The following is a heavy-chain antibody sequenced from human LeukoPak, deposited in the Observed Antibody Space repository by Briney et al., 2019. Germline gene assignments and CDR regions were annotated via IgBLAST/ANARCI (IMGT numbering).Heavy chain of an antibody. Sequence: GGSLRLSCAASGFTFSSYSMNWVRQAPGRGLEWVSSISSSSSYIYYADSVKGRFTISRDNAKNSLYLQMNSLRAEDTAVYYCARDWGYYYYYGMDVWGQGTTVTVSS. J-gene: IGHJ6*02. D-gene: IGHD3-16*01. V-gene: IGHV3-21*01. CDR2: ISSSSSYI. CDR3: ARDWGYYYYYGMDV. CDR1: GFTFSSYS.